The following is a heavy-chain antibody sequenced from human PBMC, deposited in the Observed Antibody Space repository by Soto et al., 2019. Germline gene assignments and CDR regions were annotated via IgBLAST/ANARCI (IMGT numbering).Heavy chain of an antibody. Sequence: QVQLVQSGAEVKKPGSSVKVSCKASGGTFSSYGISWVRQAPGQGLEWMGGIIPIIGTANYAQKFQGRVTITADGSTSTGYMELSSLRSEDTAVYSCARPTYYDFWRGYQTGSYYYGMDVWGQGTTVTVSS. D-gene: IGHD3-3*01. CDR3: ARPTYYDFWRGYQTGSYYYGMDV. CDR2: IIPIIGTA. V-gene: IGHV1-69*12. CDR1: GGTFSSYG. J-gene: IGHJ6*02.